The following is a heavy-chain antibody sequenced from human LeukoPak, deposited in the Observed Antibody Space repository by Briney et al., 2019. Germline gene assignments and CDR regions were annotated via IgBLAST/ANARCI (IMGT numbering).Heavy chain of an antibody. CDR1: GFTFTAYL. D-gene: IGHD1-1*01. V-gene: IGHV3-74*01. CDR3: VREGPEIGTRYFDS. Sequence: QPGGSLRLPCAASGFTFTAYLMHWVRQAPGKGLVWVSRINGDGSSTTYADSVEGRFTMSRDNAENTLSLQMNGLRAEDTAVYFCVREGPEIGTRYFDSWGQGTLVTVSS. CDR2: INGDGSST. J-gene: IGHJ4*02.